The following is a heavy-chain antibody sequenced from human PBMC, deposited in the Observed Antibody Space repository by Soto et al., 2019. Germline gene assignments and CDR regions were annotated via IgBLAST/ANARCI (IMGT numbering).Heavy chain of an antibody. Sequence: GWSLRLSCVASGFTFSSYWMSLVRQAPGKGLEWVAKIKQDGSEKYYVDSVKDRFNISRDNAKSSLYLQMNSLRAEDSAVYYCARVYPGSGWPYHYYGMDVWGQGTKVTVSS. CDR1: GFTFSSYW. V-gene: IGHV3-7*01. CDR3: ARVYPGSGWPYHYYGMDV. J-gene: IGHJ6*02. CDR2: IKQDGSEK. D-gene: IGHD6-19*01.